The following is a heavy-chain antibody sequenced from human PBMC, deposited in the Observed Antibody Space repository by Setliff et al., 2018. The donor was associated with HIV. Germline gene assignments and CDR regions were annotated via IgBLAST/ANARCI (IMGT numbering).Heavy chain of an antibody. CDR1: GGSLSGTNYY. V-gene: IGHV4-39*01. J-gene: IGHJ4*02. D-gene: IGHD6-19*01. Sequence: SETLSLTCTVSGGSLSGTNYYWGWISRPPGKGLEWIASMYYPGSDTTYYNPSLKSRVTISVDMSKNQFSLKMNFMTAADTAVYHCTTLQSSGWPHETEYWGQGTLVTVS. CDR3: TTLQSSGWPHETEY. CDR2: MYYPGSDTT.